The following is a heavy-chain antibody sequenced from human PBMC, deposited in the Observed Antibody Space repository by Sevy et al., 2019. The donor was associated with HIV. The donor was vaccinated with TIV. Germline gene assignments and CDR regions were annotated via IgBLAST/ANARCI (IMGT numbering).Heavy chain of an antibody. CDR1: GFTVSRYG. CDR2: IRYDGSNK. V-gene: IGHV3-30*02. D-gene: IGHD1-7*01. Sequence: GGSLRLSCAASGFTVSRYGMHWVRQAPGKGLEWVAFIRYDGSNKYYADSVKGRFTISRDNSKNTLYLQMNSLRAEDTAVYYCAKVPAGGTTLYYYYYMDVWGKGTTVTVSS. CDR3: AKVPAGGTTLYYYYYMDV. J-gene: IGHJ6*03.